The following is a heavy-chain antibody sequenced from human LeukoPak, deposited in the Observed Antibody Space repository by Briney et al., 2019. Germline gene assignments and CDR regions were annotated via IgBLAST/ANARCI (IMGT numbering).Heavy chain of an antibody. CDR3: ARYDYVWGSYRHDY. D-gene: IGHD3-16*02. J-gene: IGHJ4*02. CDR2: IYYSGST. CDR1: GGSISRRSYY. Sequence: PSETLSLTCTVSGGSISRRSYYGGWVRPPPRKGREWIGSIYYSGSTYYNPSLKSRVTISVDTCKNQFSLKLSSVTAADTAVYYCARYDYVWGSYRHDYWGQGTLVTVSS. V-gene: IGHV4-39*01.